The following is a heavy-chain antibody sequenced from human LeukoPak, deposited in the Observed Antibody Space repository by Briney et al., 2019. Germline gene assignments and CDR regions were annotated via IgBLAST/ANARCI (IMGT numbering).Heavy chain of an antibody. V-gene: IGHV3-33*01. D-gene: IGHD3-10*01. CDR3: ARDEKVHGYFDY. CDR2: TWYDGSNK. Sequence: PGRSLRLSCAASGFTFSSYGMHWVRQAPGKGLEWVAVTWYDGSNKYYADSVKGRFTISRDNSKNTLYLQMNSLRAEDTAVYYCARDEKVHGYFDYWGQGTLVTVSS. CDR1: GFTFSSYG. J-gene: IGHJ4*02.